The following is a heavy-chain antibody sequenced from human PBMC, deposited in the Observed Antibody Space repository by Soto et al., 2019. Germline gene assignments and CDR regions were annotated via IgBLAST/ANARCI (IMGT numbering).Heavy chain of an antibody. D-gene: IGHD2-2*02. CDR1: GYTFTDYY. CDR3: AKEQGGYMVSGMDV. V-gene: IGHV1-2*02. Sequence: QVQLVHSRAEVKKPGASVNVSCKASGYTFTDYYIYWLRQAPGHGLERMGWINPNSGATNYAHNFQGRVTMTKDTSIRAAYLELSRLSSDDTAVYYCAKEQGGYMVSGMDVWGQGTTVTVSS. J-gene: IGHJ6*02. CDR2: INPNSGAT.